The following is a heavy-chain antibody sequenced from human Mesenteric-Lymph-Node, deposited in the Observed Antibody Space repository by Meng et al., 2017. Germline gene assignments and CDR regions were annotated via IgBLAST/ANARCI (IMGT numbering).Heavy chain of an antibody. D-gene: IGHD6-19*01. CDR2: IKQDGSVK. CDR1: GVTFSSYW. J-gene: IGHJ4*01. CDR3: AGSTGWLLHY. V-gene: IGHV3-7*01. Sequence: GESLKISCAASGVTFSSYWMSWVRQAPGKGLEWVANIKQDGSVKYYVDSVKGRFTISRDNAKNSLDLQMNSLRPEDTAVYYCAGSTGWLLHYWGQGTLVTVAS.